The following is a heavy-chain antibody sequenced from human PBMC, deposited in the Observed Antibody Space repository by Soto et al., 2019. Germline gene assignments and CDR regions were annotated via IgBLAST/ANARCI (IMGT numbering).Heavy chain of an antibody. D-gene: IGHD3-3*01. CDR3: ARGHDLPLDGAFDI. CDR1: GGSISSGGYY. V-gene: IGHV4-31*03. CDR2: IYYSGST. J-gene: IGHJ3*02. Sequence: SETLSLTCTVSGGSISSGGYYWSWIRQHPGKGLEWIGYIYYSGSTYYNPSLKSRVTISVDTSKNQFSLKLSSVTAADTAVYYCARGHDLPLDGAFDIWGQGTMVTVSS.